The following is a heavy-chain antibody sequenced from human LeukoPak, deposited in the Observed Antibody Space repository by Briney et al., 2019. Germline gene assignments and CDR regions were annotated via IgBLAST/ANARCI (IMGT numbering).Heavy chain of an antibody. CDR3: AREGIPAPVPVPYYFDS. D-gene: IGHD6-13*01. J-gene: IGHJ4*02. CDR2: IWNDGITE. V-gene: IGHV3-33*01. Sequence: PGGFLRLSCAASASTFRYYGMHWVRQAPGKGLEWVTLIWNDGITEWYADSVQGRFTISRDNSKKTLYLQMNSLRAEDTAVYFCAREGIPAPVPVPYYFDSWGQGTLVTVSS. CDR1: ASTFRYYG.